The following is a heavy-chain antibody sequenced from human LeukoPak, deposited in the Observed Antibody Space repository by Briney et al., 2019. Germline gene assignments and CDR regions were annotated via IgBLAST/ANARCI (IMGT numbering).Heavy chain of an antibody. V-gene: IGHV3-30*02. CDR1: GFTYSSYG. J-gene: IGHJ4*02. Sequence: PGGSLRLSCAASGFTYSSYGMHWVRQAPGKRLEWVAFIRYDGSNKYYANSVKGRFTISRDNSKNTLYLQMNSLRAEDTAVYYCAKDPFRIQPTGYYFDYWGQGTLVTVSS. CDR3: AKDPFRIQPTGYYFDY. D-gene: IGHD1-1*01. CDR2: IRYDGSNK.